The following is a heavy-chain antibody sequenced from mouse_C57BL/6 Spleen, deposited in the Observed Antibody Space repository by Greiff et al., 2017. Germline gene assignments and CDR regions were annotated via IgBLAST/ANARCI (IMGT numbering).Heavy chain of an antibody. V-gene: IGHV3-6*01. Sequence: DVKLVESGPGLVKPSQSLSLTCSVTGYSITSGYYWNWIRQFPGNKLEWMGYISYDGSNNYNPSLKNRISITRDTSKNQFFLKLNSVTTEDTATYYCARVYYGSSYHYWYFDVWGTGTTVTVSS. CDR1: GYSITSGYY. CDR2: ISYDGSN. J-gene: IGHJ1*03. CDR3: ARVYYGSSYHYWYFDV. D-gene: IGHD1-1*01.